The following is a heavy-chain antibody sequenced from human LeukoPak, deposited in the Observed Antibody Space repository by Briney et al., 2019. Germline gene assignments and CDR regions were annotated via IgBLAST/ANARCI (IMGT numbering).Heavy chain of an antibody. V-gene: IGHV3-23*01. D-gene: IGHD6-13*01. CDR3: ARGLAAAGTEPGQRERLFDY. J-gene: IGHJ4*02. CDR2: ISGSGGST. CDR1: GFTFSSYA. Sequence: GGSLRLSCAASGFTFSSYAMSWVRQAPGKGLEWVSAISGSGGSTYYADSVKGRFTISRDNSKNTLYLQMNSLRAEDTAVYYCARGLAAAGTEPGQRERLFDYWGQGTLVTVSS.